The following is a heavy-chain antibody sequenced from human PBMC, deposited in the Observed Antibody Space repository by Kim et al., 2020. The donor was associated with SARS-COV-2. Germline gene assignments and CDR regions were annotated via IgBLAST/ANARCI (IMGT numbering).Heavy chain of an antibody. CDR3: ARGPSRDSSGYYDDAFDI. D-gene: IGHD3-22*01. Sequence: ASVKVSCKASGYTFTSYYMHWVRQAPGQGLEWMGIINPSGGSTSYAQKFQGRVTMTRDTSTSTVYMELSSLRSEDTAVYYCARGPSRDSSGYYDDAFDIWGQGTMVTVSS. CDR2: INPSGGST. CDR1: GYTFTSYY. J-gene: IGHJ3*02. V-gene: IGHV1-46*01.